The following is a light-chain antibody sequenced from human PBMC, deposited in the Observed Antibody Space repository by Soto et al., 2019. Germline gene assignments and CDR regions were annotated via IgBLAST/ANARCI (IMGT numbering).Light chain of an antibody. V-gene: IGLV2-11*01. CDR2: DVT. CDR3: CSYAGTYTFYV. J-gene: IGLJ1*01. CDR1: SSDVGGYDL. Sequence: QSALTQPRSVSGSPGRSVTISCTGTSSDVGGYDLVSWYQQHPGKAPKLMIYDVTKRPSGVPDRFSGSRSGNTASLTVSGLQAEDDADYYCCSYAGTYTFYVFGTGTKLTVL.